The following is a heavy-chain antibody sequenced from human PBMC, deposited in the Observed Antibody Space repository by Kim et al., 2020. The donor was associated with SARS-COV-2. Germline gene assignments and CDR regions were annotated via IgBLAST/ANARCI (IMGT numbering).Heavy chain of an antibody. V-gene: IGHV1-69*04. J-gene: IGHJ6*02. Sequence: QKFQGRVTITADKSTSTAYMELSSLRSEDTAVYYCARGIVVVPAASSLDVWGQGTTVTVSS. CDR3: ARGIVVVPAASSLDV. D-gene: IGHD2-2*01.